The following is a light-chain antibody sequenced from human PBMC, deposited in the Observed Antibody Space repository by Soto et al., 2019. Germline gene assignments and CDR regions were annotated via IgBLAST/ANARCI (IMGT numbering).Light chain of an antibody. CDR2: GAS. V-gene: IGKV3-20*01. J-gene: IGKJ3*01. CDR3: QQYSSSPPEFT. Sequence: EIVLTQSPGTLSVSPGERVTLSCRASQSVNSNFLAWYQQRPGQAPRLLLFGASYRATGIPDRFSGSGSGTDIPLTISRLEPEDCAVYYCQQYSSSPPEFTFGPGTRVDSK. CDR1: QSVNSNF.